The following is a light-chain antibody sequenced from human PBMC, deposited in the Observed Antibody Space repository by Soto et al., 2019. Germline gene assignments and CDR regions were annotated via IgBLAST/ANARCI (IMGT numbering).Light chain of an antibody. CDR2: VAS. CDR1: QSVSSN. CDR3: QQYNVWPLT. V-gene: IGKV3-15*01. Sequence: EIVMTQSPATLSVSPGERATLSCRASQSVSSNLAWYQQKPGQTPKLLIYVASTRSTGITARFSVSGYGTEFTLTISSLQAEDFAVSYCQQYNVWPLTCGGATKVEFK. J-gene: IGKJ4*01.